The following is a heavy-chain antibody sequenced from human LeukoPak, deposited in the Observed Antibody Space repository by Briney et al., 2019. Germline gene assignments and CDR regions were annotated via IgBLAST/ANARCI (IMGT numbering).Heavy chain of an antibody. CDR3: ARGTRSGSYSG. J-gene: IGHJ4*02. Sequence: GGSLRLSCAASGFTFSSYSMNWVRQAPGKGLEWVSYISSSSSTIYYADSVKGRFTISRDNAKNSLYLQMNSLRAEDTAVYYCARGTRSGSYSGWGQRTLVTVSS. CDR2: ISSSSSTI. D-gene: IGHD1-26*01. CDR1: GFTFSSYS. V-gene: IGHV3-48*04.